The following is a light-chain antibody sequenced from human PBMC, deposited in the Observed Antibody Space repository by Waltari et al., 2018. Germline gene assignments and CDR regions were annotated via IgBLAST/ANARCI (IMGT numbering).Light chain of an antibody. CDR1: SSYVGGYNF. J-gene: IGLJ3*02. Sequence: QPALTQPASVSGSPGQSNTISCTGTSSYVGGYNFVSWYQRHPGKAPKLIINDVNKRPSRTCDRVSDSTYTDTATMTVSDLEAEDEYDYYCCLGAGSHTWVFGGGTKLAVL. CDR3: CLGAGSHTWV. V-gene: IGLV2-23*02. CDR2: DVN.